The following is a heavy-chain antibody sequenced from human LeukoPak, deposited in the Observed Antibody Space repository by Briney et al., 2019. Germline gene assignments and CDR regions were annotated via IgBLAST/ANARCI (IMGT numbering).Heavy chain of an antibody. V-gene: IGHV3-23*01. CDR1: GFTFSSYA. D-gene: IGHD3-22*01. CDR3: AKDMLIYDSSGYYPY. Sequence: GGSLRLSCAASGFTFSSYAMSWVRQAPGKGLEWVSAISGSGGSTYYADSVRGRFTISRGNSKNTLYLQMNSLRAEDTAVYYCAKDMLIYDSSGYYPYWGQGTLVTVSS. CDR2: ISGSGGST. J-gene: IGHJ4*02.